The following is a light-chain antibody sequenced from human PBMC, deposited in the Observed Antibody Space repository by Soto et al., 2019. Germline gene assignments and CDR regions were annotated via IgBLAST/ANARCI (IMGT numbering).Light chain of an antibody. CDR3: QHSNSFPLT. V-gene: IGKV1-12*01. CDR2: AAS. CDR1: QDINSW. J-gene: IGKJ4*01. Sequence: DTQMTQSPSSVSASVGDRVTITCRASQDINSWLAWYQHKPGIAPKLLISAASTLQSGVPSRFSGSGSGTDFTLTISSLQPEDFGTYYCQHSNSFPLTFGGGTKVQIK.